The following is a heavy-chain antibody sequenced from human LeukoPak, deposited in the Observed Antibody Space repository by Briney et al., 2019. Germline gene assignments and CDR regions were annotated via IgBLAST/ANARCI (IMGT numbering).Heavy chain of an antibody. D-gene: IGHD6-13*01. CDR1: GFPFSSYA. V-gene: IGHV3-23*01. Sequence: GGSLRLSCAASGFPFSSYAMSWVRQAPGKGLEWVSAISGSGGSTYYADSVKGRFTISRDNSKNTLYLQMNSLRAEDTAVYYCAKDKNVRIAAAGTGAFDIWGQGTMVTVSS. CDR2: ISGSGGST. CDR3: AKDKNVRIAAAGTGAFDI. J-gene: IGHJ3*02.